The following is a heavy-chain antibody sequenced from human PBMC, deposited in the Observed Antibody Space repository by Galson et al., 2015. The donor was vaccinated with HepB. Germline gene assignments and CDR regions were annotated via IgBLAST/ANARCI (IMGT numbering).Heavy chain of an antibody. J-gene: IGHJ5*02. Sequence: LRIACAASGFYFSSSAMEGVGQAPGEGLEYGLAISRNGGRPYYAKSVKGRFTISRDNSKNTLLLQMGSLRAEDMAVYYCARGGLAVLSSLRFDPWGQGTLVTVSS. V-gene: IGHV3-64*01. CDR3: ARGGLAVLSSLRFDP. D-gene: IGHD2/OR15-2a*01. CDR1: GFYFSSSA. CDR2: ISRNGGRP.